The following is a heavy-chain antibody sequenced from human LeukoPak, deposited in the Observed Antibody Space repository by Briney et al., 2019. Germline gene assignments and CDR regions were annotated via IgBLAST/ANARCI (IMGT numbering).Heavy chain of an antibody. CDR3: ARVPGRPAAVFDY. Sequence: SETLSLTCAVYGGSLGGFSWSWIRQPPGKGLEWIGELNHSGSTNYNPSLKSRVTISVDTSKNQFSLKLSSVTAADSASYYCARVPGRPAAVFDYWGQGTLVTVSS. CDR2: LNHSGST. J-gene: IGHJ4*02. D-gene: IGHD2-2*01. V-gene: IGHV4-34*01. CDR1: GGSLGGFS.